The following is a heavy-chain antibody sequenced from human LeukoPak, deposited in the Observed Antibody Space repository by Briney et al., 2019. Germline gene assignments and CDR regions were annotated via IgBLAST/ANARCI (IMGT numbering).Heavy chain of an antibody. D-gene: IGHD6-19*01. CDR1: GYTFTGYY. J-gene: IGHJ4*02. V-gene: IGHV1-2*06. CDR3: AAEHYTNGWYH. Sequence: ASVKVSCKASGYTFTGYYVHWVRQAPGQGLEWMGRINPKSGGTNYAQKFHGRVTMTRDTSISTAYMELSSLRSDDTAVYYCAAEHYTNGWYHGGQGTLVAVSS. CDR2: INPKSGGT.